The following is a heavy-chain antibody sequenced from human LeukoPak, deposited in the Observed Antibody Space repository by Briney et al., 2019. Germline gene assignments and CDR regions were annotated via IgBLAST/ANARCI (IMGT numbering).Heavy chain of an antibody. CDR1: EFSVGSNY. D-gene: IGHD3-22*01. Sequence: GSLRLSCAASEFSVGSNYMTWVRQAPGKGLEWVSLIYSGGSTYYADSVKGRFTISRDNSKNTLYLQMNSLRAEDTAVYYCAKDRIAGYYDSSDSYYFDYWGQGTLVTVSS. CDR2: IYSGGST. V-gene: IGHV3-66*01. J-gene: IGHJ4*02. CDR3: AKDRIAGYYDSSDSYYFDY.